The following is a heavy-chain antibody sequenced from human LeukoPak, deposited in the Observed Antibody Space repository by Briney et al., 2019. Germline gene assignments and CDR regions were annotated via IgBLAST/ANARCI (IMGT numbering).Heavy chain of an antibody. D-gene: IGHD2-2*01. CDR3: ARLEPWRVVPAVYGWFDP. CDR1: GGSISSGASD. CDR2: INHSGST. J-gene: IGHJ5*02. V-gene: IGHV4-61*08. Sequence: SETLSLTCTVSGGSISSGASDWGWIRQHPKRGLEWVGYINHSGSTYYNPSLKSRVTISVDTSKNQFSLKLSSVTAADTAVYYCARLEPWRVVPAVYGWFDPWGQGTLVTVSS.